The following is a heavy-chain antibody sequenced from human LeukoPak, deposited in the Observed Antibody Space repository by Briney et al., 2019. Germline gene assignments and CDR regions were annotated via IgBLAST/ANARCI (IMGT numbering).Heavy chain of an antibody. J-gene: IGHJ4*02. V-gene: IGHV3-13*01. CDR3: ANYPYDFWSGYPNPTFDY. CDR1: GFTFSSYD. CDR2: IGTAGDT. D-gene: IGHD3-3*01. Sequence: PGGSLRLSCAASGFTFSSYDMHWVRQATGKGLEWVSAIGTAGDTYYPGSVKGRFTISRENAKNSLYLQMNSLRAGDTAVYYCANYPYDFWSGYPNPTFDYWGQGTLVTVSS.